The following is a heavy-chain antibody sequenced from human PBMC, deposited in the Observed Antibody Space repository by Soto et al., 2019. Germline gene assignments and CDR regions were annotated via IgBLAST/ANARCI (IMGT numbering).Heavy chain of an antibody. Sequence: GGSLRLSCAASGFTFSSYGMHWVRQAPGKGLEWVAVISYDGSNKYYADSVKGRFTISRDNSKNTLYLQMNSLRAEDTAVYYCAKDLRGYCSSTSCYGYYFDYWGQGTLVTVSS. CDR2: ISYDGSNK. CDR1: GFTFSSYG. CDR3: AKDLRGYCSSTSCYGYYFDY. J-gene: IGHJ4*02. D-gene: IGHD2-2*01. V-gene: IGHV3-30*18.